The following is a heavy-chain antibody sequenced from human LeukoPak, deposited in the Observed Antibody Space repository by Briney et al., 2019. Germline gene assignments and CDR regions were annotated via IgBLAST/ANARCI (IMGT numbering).Heavy chain of an antibody. CDR3: VRSGSGYDFLGWFDP. V-gene: IGHV1-18*01. D-gene: IGHD5-12*01. Sequence: ASVKVSCKASGYTFTSYGISWVRQAPGRGLEWMGWISAYNGNTNYAQYFQDRVTMTTDTSTTTAYMELRSLRSDDTAVYYCVRSGSGYDFLGWFDPWGQGTLVSVSS. CDR2: ISAYNGNT. CDR1: GYTFTSYG. J-gene: IGHJ5*02.